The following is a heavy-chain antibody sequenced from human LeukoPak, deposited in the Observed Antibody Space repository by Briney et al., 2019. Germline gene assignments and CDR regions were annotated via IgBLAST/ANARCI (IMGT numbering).Heavy chain of an antibody. D-gene: IGHD1-26*01. J-gene: IGHJ3*02. CDR2: IYYSGIT. CDR1: GGSISSSSYY. CDR3: ARHLGWELLTLIDAFDI. Sequence: KPSGTLSLTCPVSGGSISSSSYYWGWIRQPPGKGLGWIGYIYYSGITNYNPSLKSRVTISVDTSKNQFSLKLSSVTAADTAVYYCARHLGWELLTLIDAFDIWAQGTMVTVSS. V-gene: IGHV4-61*05.